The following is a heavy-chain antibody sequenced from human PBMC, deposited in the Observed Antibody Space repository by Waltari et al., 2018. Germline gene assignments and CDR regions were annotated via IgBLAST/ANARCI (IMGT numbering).Heavy chain of an antibody. CDR1: GGSFSGYY. CDR2: INHIGGT. J-gene: IGHJ4*02. D-gene: IGHD6-13*01. Sequence: QVQLQQWGAGLLKPSETLSLTCAVYGGSFSGYYWSWIRQPPGKGLEWIGEINHIGGTNDEPTLESRVNKSVDTSKNQFSVKLSSVTAADTAVYYGARGGYSSSWYGASHYFDYWGQGTLVTVSS. V-gene: IGHV4-34*01. CDR3: ARGGYSSSWYGASHYFDY.